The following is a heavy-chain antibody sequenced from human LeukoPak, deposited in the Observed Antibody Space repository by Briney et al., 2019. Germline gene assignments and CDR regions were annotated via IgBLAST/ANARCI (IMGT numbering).Heavy chain of an antibody. V-gene: IGHV3-30*02. D-gene: IGHD3-22*01. CDR3: AKVAGNYDSSGSTGYFDY. CDR2: IRYDGSNK. J-gene: IGHJ4*02. Sequence: GGSLRLSCAASRFTFSSYAMHWVRQAPGKGLEWVAFIRYDGSNKYYADSVKGRFTISRDNSKNTLYLQMNSLRAEDTAVYYCAKVAGNYDSSGSTGYFDYWGQGTLVTVSS. CDR1: RFTFSSYA.